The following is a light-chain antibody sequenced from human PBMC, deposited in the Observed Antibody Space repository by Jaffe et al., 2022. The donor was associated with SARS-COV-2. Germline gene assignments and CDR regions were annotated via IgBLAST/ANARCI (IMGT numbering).Light chain of an antibody. V-gene: IGKV4-1*01. J-gene: IGKJ4*01. Sequence: DIVMTQSPDSLAVSLGERATINCKSSQSVLFSSNNKNYFAWYQQRPGQPPKLLISWASTRESGVPDRFSGSGSGTDFTLTISSLQAEDVAVYYCQQFYGTPLTFGGGTRVEIK. CDR1: QSVLFSSNNKNY. CDR3: QQFYGTPLT. CDR2: WAS.